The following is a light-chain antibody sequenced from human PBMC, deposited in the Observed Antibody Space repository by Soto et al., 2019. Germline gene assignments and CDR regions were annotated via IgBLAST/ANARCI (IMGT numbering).Light chain of an antibody. CDR3: SSYTSSSTWV. J-gene: IGLJ2*01. CDR2: EVS. V-gene: IGLV2-14*01. CDR1: SSDVGGYNY. Sequence: ALTQPASVSGSPGQSITISCTGTSSDVGGYNYVSWYQQHPGKAPKLMIYEVSNRPSGVSNRFSGSKSGNTASLTISGLQAEDEADYYCSSYTSSSTWVFGGGTQLTVL.